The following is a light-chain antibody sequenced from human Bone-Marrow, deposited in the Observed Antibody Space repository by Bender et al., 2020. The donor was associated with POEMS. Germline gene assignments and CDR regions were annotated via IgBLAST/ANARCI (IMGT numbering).Light chain of an antibody. V-gene: IGLV3-1*01. Sequence: SYEVTQPPSVSVSPGQTASITCSGDDLGDKYVAWYHQKPGQSPVLVIYQDTKRPSGIPERFSGSNSGNTATLTISGTQAMYEADYYCEARDTHSLLFGGGTKLTVL. CDR1: DLGDKY. CDR3: EARDTHSLL. CDR2: QDT. J-gene: IGLJ2*01.